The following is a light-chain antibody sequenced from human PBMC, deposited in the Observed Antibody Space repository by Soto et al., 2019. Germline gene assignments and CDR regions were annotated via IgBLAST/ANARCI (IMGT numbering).Light chain of an antibody. Sequence: SYELTQPPSVSVSLGQTARITCSGDALPKQYAYWYQQKPGQAPVLVIYKDSERPSGIPERFSGSSSGTTVTLTISGVQAEDEADYYCQSADSSGTYVFGTGTKVTVL. J-gene: IGLJ1*01. V-gene: IGLV3-25*02. CDR2: KDS. CDR1: ALPKQY. CDR3: QSADSSGTYV.